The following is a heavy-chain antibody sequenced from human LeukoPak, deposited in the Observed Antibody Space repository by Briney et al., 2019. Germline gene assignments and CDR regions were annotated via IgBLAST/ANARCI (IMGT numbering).Heavy chain of an antibody. Sequence: ASVKVSCKASGGTFSSYTISWVRQAPGQGLEWMGRIIPILGIANYAQKFQGRVTITADKSTSTAYMELSSLRSEDTAVYYCARDEGDYYGDYAGYFDYWGQGTLVTVS. V-gene: IGHV1-69*04. CDR2: IIPILGIA. CDR1: GGTFSSYT. D-gene: IGHD4-17*01. CDR3: ARDEGDYYGDYAGYFDY. J-gene: IGHJ4*02.